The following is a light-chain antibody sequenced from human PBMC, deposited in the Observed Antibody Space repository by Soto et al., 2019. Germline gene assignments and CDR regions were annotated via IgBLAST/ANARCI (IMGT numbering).Light chain of an antibody. Sequence: IQMNQSPSSLSASVGDRVTITCQASQDISNYLNWYQQKPGKAPKLLIYDASNLETGVPSRLSGSGCGTDFTFTISSLQPEDIATYYCQQYDNLPPLTFGGGTKVEIK. CDR3: QQYDNLPPLT. J-gene: IGKJ4*01. CDR2: DAS. V-gene: IGKV1-33*01. CDR1: QDISNY.